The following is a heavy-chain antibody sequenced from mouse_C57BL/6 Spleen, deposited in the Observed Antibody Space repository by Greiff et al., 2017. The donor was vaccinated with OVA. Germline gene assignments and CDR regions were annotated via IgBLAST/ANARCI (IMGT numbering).Heavy chain of an antibody. CDR2: INPGSGGT. CDR1: GYAFTNYL. D-gene: IGHD3-2*02. J-gene: IGHJ2*01. V-gene: IGHV1-54*01. CDR3: ARGGQLRLHY. Sequence: QVQLKQSGAELVRPGTSVKVSCKASGYAFTNYLIEWVKQRPGQGLEWIGVINPGSGGTNYNEKFKGKATLTADKSSSTAYMQLSSLTSEDSAVYFCARGGQLRLHYWGQGTTLTVSS.